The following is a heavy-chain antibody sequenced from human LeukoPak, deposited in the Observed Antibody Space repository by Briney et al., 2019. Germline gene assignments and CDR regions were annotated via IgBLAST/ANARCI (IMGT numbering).Heavy chain of an antibody. CDR1: RFYFSTYD. J-gene: IGHJ4*02. D-gene: IGHD5-12*01. CDR3: ASAHGGSGYDRPFDY. V-gene: IGHV3-48*03. CDR2: IDSSASTT. Sequence: GGSLRLSCAASRFYFSTYDMNWVRQVPGKGLEWVSYIDSSASTTYYAGSVQGRFTISRDNAKNSLYLQMRSLRVEDTAFYYCASAHGGSGYDRPFDYWGQGTLVTVSS.